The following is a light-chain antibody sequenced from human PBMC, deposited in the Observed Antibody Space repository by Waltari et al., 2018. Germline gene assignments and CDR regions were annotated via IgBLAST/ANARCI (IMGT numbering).Light chain of an antibody. CDR3: LQSNTYPLT. Sequence: DTQMTQFPSSLSASVGDRVTITCRASQEINSDLVWYQQRPGEAPKRLIYRTSNLQNGVPSRFSGNGSGTEFTLTVNSLQPDDSATYYCLQSNTYPLTFGGGTKVAIK. CDR2: RTS. CDR1: QEINSD. V-gene: IGKV1-17*01. J-gene: IGKJ4*01.